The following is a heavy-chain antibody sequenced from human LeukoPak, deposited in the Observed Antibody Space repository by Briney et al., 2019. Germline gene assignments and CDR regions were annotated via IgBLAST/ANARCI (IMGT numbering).Heavy chain of an antibody. D-gene: IGHD2-21*01. CDR2: IIPIFGTA. CDR1: GGTFSSYA. V-gene: IGHV1-69*13. Sequence: SVKVSCKASGGTFSSYAISWVRQAPGQGLEWMGGIIPIFGTANYAQKFQGRVTITADESTSTAYMELSSLRSEDTAVYYRARAGCGGDCYDYWGQGTLVTVSS. CDR3: ARAGCGGDCYDY. J-gene: IGHJ4*02.